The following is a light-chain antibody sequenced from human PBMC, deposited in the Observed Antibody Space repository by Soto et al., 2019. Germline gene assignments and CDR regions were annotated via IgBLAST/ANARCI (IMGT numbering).Light chain of an antibody. CDR2: DAS. J-gene: IGKJ2*01. V-gene: IGKV3-11*01. Sequence: EMVLTQSPATLSLSPGERATLSCRASQSVSSYLAWYQQKPGQAPRLLIYDASNRATGIPARFSGSGSGTDFTLTISRLEPDDFAVYYCQQRSNWPYTFGQGTQLEIK. CDR3: QQRSNWPYT. CDR1: QSVSSY.